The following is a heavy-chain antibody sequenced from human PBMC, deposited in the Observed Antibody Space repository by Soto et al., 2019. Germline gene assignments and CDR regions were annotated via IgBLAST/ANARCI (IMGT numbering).Heavy chain of an antibody. CDR1: GFTFSNYA. Sequence: EVQLLESGGGLVQPGGSLRLACAGSGFTFSNYAMNWVRQAPGKGLEWVSAIGGGGRSTYYADSVKGRFTISRDNSKNTLYLQLNSLRAEDTAVYYCAKDSLGYYRPSDYWGQGTLVTVDS. V-gene: IGHV3-23*01. J-gene: IGHJ4*02. CDR3: AKDSLGYYRPSDY. CDR2: IGGGGRST. D-gene: IGHD3-22*01.